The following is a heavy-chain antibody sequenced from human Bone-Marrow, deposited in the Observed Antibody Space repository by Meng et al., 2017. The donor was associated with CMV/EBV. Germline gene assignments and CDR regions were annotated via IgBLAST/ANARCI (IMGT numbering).Heavy chain of an antibody. CDR1: GFSLSTSGVG. CDR2: IYWNDDK. V-gene: IGHV2-5*01. CDR3: AHRGDYYYGMDV. J-gene: IGHJ6*02. Sequence: FSGFSLSTSGVGVGWIRQPPGKALEWLALIYWNDDKRYSPSLKSRLTITKDTSKNQVVLTMTNMDPVDTATYYCAHRGDYYYGMDVWGQGTTVTVSS.